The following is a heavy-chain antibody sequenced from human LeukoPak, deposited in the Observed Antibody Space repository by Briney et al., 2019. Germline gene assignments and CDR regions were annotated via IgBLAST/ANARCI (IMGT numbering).Heavy chain of an antibody. CDR1: GFTVSSNY. J-gene: IGHJ6*02. V-gene: IGHV3-66*01. D-gene: IGHD3-22*01. CDR3: ARPRNSRSQWDLYYYYYGMDV. Sequence: HPGGSLRLSCAASGFTVSSNYMSWVRQAPGKGLEWVSVIYSGGSTYYADSVKGRFTISRDNSKNTLYLQMNSLRAEDTAVYYCARPRNSRSQWDLYYYYYGMDVWGQGTTVTVSS. CDR2: IYSGGST.